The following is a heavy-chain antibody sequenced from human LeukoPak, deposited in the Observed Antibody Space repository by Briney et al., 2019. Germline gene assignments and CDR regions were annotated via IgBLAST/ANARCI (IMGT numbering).Heavy chain of an antibody. J-gene: IGHJ4*02. Sequence: ASVKVSCKASGGSFSNYAVGWVRRAPGRGLEWVGGISPNRDITDFAQKFQGRVTMTRDTSISTAYMELSRLRSDDTAVYYCARGSKSITIFGVVNRGPFNYWGQGTLVTVSS. CDR1: GGSFSNYA. V-gene: IGHV1-2*02. CDR3: ARGSKSITIFGVVNRGPFNY. D-gene: IGHD3-3*01. CDR2: ISPNRDIT.